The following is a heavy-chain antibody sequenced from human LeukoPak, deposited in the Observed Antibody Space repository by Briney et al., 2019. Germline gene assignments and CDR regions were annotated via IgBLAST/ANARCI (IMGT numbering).Heavy chain of an antibody. J-gene: IGHJ4*02. D-gene: IGHD5-18*01. CDR1: GYTFTDYY. V-gene: IGHV1-2*02. CDR2: IYPNGGGT. CDR3: ARDGDAVMVDFDY. Sequence: GASVKVSCKASGYTFTDYYMYWVRQVPGQGLECMGWIYPNGGGTNYAQKFQGRVTMTRDTSISTAYMELTSLTFDDTAVYYCARDGDAVMVDFDYWGQGTLVTVSS.